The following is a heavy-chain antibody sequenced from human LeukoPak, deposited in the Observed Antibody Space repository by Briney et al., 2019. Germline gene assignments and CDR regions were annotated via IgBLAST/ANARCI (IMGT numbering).Heavy chain of an antibody. D-gene: IGHD2-21*02. V-gene: IGHV3-30*02. CDR3: AKARPPYCGGDCYIDY. CDR2: IRYDGSNK. CDR1: GFTFSSYG. Sequence: GGSLRLSCAASGFTFSSYGMHWVRQAPGKGLEWVAFIRYDGSNKYYADSVKGRFTISRDNSKNALYLQMNSLRAEDTAVYYCAKARPPYCGGDCYIDYWGQGTLVTVSS. J-gene: IGHJ4*02.